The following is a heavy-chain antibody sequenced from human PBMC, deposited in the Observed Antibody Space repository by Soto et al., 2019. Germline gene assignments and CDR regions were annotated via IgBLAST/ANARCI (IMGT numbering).Heavy chain of an antibody. CDR1: GGSISSYY. J-gene: IGHJ4*02. V-gene: IGHV4-59*01. CDR3: ARVNSVSYRQRGLFDY. Sequence: SETLSLTCTVSGGSISSYYWSWIRQPPGKGLEWIGYIYYSGSTNYNPSLKSRVTISVDTSKNQFSLKLSSVTAADTAVYYCARVNSVSYRQRGLFDYWGQGTLVTVSS. CDR2: IYYSGST. D-gene: IGHD1-26*01.